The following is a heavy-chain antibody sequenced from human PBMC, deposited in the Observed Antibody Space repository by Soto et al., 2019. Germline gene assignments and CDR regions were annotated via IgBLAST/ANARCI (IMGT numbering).Heavy chain of an antibody. J-gene: IGHJ4*02. Sequence: EVQLLESGGGLVQPGGSLRLSCAASGFTFSSSAMSWVRPAPGKGLEWVSAISGSGGRTYYADSVKGRFTISRYNSRNTRYLQINSLRSNDTAVYYCAKDKVVVPAAMLYYWGQGTLVTVSS. D-gene: IGHD2-2*01. V-gene: IGHV3-23*01. CDR3: AKDKVVVPAAMLYY. CDR2: ISGSGGRT. CDR1: GFTFSSSA.